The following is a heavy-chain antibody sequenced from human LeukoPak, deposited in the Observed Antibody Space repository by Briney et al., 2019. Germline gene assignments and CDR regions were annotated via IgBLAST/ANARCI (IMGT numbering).Heavy chain of an antibody. CDR3: ARKYGGNFDRGVVDY. J-gene: IGHJ4*02. CDR1: GGSISSSSYY. V-gene: IGHV4-39*01. D-gene: IGHD4-23*01. Sequence: SETLSLTCTVSGGSISSSSYYWGWIRQPPGKGLEWTGSIYYSGSTYYNPSLKSRVTISVDTSKNQFPLKLSSVTAADTAVYYCARKYGGNFDRGVVDYWGQGTLVTVSS. CDR2: IYYSGST.